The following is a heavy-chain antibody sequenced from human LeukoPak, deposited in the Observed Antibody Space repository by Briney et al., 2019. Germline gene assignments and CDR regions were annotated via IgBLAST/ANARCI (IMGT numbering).Heavy chain of an antibody. CDR1: GGSISSGGYY. V-gene: IGHV4-31*03. CDR2: IYYSGST. CDR3: ARADIAVAVEDYYYGMDV. Sequence: SQTLSLTCTVFGGSISSGGYYWSWIRQHPGKGLEWIGYIYYSGSTYYNPSLKSRVTISVDTSKNQFSLKLSSVTAADTAVYYCARADIAVAVEDYYYGMDVWGQGTTVTVSS. J-gene: IGHJ6*02. D-gene: IGHD6-19*01.